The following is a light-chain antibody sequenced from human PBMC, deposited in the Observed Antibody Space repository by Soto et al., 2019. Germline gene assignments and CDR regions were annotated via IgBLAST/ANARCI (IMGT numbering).Light chain of an antibody. CDR1: QEISNH. CDR2: DAS. V-gene: IGKV1-16*02. Sequence: DIHMTQSPSSLSASVGDRVTITCRASQEISNHLAWFQQKPGKPPKSLIYDASSLQSGVPSQFSGSGSGTDFTLTISSLQPEDFAAYYCQQYHNYPVTFGGGTKVEIK. J-gene: IGKJ4*01. CDR3: QQYHNYPVT.